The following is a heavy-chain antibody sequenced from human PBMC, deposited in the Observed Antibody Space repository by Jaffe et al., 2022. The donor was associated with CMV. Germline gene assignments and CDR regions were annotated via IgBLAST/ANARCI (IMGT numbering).Heavy chain of an antibody. Sequence: QVQLVQSGAEVKKPGSSVKVSCKASGGTFKNFAISWVRQAPGQGLEWVGGIIPLYDTADNAQKFQGRVTVTADVSTSTAYMELSSLRSEDTAVYYCASRCGWTLNGYGGSTADYYYGMDVWGQGTTVTVSS. J-gene: IGHJ6*02. CDR3: ASRCGWTLNGYGGSTADYYYGMDV. CDR2: IIPLYDTA. CDR1: GGTFKNFA. D-gene: IGHD1-26*01. V-gene: IGHV1-69*01.